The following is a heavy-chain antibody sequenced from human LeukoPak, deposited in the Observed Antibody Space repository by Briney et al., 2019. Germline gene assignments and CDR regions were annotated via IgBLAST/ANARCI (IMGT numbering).Heavy chain of an antibody. Sequence: GGSLRLSCAASGFTFSDYYMSWIRQAPPQGLEWISYISSSSSYTNYADSVKGRFTISRDNAKNSLYLQMNSLRAEDTAVYYCARDRRVSGFDYWGQGTLVTVSS. CDR2: ISSSSSYT. J-gene: IGHJ4*02. V-gene: IGHV3-11*05. CDR3: ARDRRVSGFDY. CDR1: GFTFSDYY.